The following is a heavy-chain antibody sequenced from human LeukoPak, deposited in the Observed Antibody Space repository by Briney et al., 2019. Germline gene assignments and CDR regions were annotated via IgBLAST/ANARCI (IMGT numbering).Heavy chain of an antibody. D-gene: IGHD3-22*01. CDR2: ISGSGDNT. CDR1: GFTFSTYA. J-gene: IGHJ4*02. Sequence: GGSLRLSCAASGFTFSTYAMSWVRQAPGKGLEWVSAISGSGDNTYYAGSVKGRFTISRDNSKNTLYLQMNSLRAEDTAVYYRAKSGNELEAGGYYPFDYWGQGTLVTVSS. V-gene: IGHV3-23*01. CDR3: AKSGNELEAGGYYPFDY.